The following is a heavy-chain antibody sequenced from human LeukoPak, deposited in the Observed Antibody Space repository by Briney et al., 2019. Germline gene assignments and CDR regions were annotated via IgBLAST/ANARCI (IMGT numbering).Heavy chain of an antibody. CDR1: GYTFTSYG. J-gene: IGHJ4*02. V-gene: IGHV1-18*01. D-gene: IGHD3-9*01. CDR2: ISAYNGNT. CDR3: ARSPLRYFDWFPGN. Sequence: ASVKVPCKASGYTFTSYGISWVRQAPGQGLEWMGWISAYNGNTNYAQKLQGRVTMTTDTSTSTAYMELRSLRSDDTAVYYCARSPLRYFDWFPGNWGQGTLVTVSS.